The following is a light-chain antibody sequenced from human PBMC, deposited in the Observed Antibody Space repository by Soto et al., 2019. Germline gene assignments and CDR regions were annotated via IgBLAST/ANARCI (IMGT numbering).Light chain of an antibody. CDR2: AAS. CDR3: QKYNRAPPT. CDR1: QGISNY. V-gene: IGKV1-27*01. Sequence: DIQMTQSPSSLCASLGDRVTITCRASQGISNYLAWYQQTPGEVPKLLIHAASTLQSGVPSRFSGSGSETDFTLTISSLQPEDFATYYCQKYNRAPPTFGPGTKVDIK. J-gene: IGKJ3*01.